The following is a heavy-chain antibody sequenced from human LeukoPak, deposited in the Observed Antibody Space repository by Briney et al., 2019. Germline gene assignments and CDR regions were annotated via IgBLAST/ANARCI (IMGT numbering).Heavy chain of an antibody. Sequence: GRSLRLSCAASGFTFSSYGMHWVRQAPGKGLEWVAVIWYDGSNKYYADSVKGRFTISRDNSKSTLYLQMNSLRAEDTAVYYCAKSLRIVGANDAFDIWGQGTMVTVSS. D-gene: IGHD1-26*01. J-gene: IGHJ3*02. CDR3: AKSLRIVGANDAFDI. CDR1: GFTFSSYG. CDR2: IWYDGSNK. V-gene: IGHV3-33*06.